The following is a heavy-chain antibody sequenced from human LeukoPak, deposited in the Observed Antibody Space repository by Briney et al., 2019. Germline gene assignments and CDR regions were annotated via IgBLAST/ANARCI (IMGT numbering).Heavy chain of an antibody. CDR1: GFTFSSYG. V-gene: IGHV3-30*18. Sequence: GRSLRLSCAASGFTFSSYGMHWVRQAPGKGLEWVAVISYDGSNKYYADSVKGRFTISRDNSKNTLYLQMNSLRAEDTAVYYCAKGSSSSFLFDYWGQGTLVTVSS. CDR3: AKGSSSSFLFDY. CDR2: ISYDGSNK. D-gene: IGHD6-6*01. J-gene: IGHJ4*02.